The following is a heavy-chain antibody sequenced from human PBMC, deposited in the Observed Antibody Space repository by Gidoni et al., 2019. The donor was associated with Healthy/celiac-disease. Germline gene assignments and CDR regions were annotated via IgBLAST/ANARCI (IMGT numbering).Heavy chain of an antibody. D-gene: IGHD1-26*01. CDR3: AREPGGSYSRWFDP. V-gene: IGHV4-4*02. CDR2: IYHSGST. J-gene: IGHJ5*02. Sequence: QVQLQESGPGLVKPSGTLSLTCAVSGDSIGSRNWWSWVRQPPGKGLEWIGEIYHSGSTNCNPSLKSRVTISVDKSKNQFSLKLSSVTAADTAVYYCAREPGGSYSRWFDPWGQGTLVTVSS. CDR1: GDSIGSRNW.